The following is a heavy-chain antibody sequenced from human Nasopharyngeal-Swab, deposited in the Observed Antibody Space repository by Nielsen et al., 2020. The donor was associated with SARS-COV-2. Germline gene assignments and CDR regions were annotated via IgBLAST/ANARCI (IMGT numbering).Heavy chain of an antibody. J-gene: IGHJ4*02. CDR3: ARVSFSGNYLSPFDY. D-gene: IGHD1-26*01. V-gene: IGHV1-3*04. Sequence: WVRQAPGQRLEWMGWINTGNDYTKYSHHLQGRVTITRDTSANTAYMELSSLTSEDTAVYFCARVSFSGNYLSPFDYWGQGTLVTVSS. CDR2: INTGNDYT.